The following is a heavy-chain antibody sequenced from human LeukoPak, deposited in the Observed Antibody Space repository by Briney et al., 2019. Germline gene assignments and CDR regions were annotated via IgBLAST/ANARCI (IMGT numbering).Heavy chain of an antibody. CDR3: ARDESGGYFDY. V-gene: IGHV1-46*01. J-gene: IGHJ4*02. Sequence: ASVKVFCKASGFAFTNYNLHWVRQAPGQGLEWMGLINPSGSSTNYAQKFRGRVTMTRDTSTTTVYMKLSSLRSEDTAVYYCARDESGGYFDYGGQGTLVTVSS. CDR2: INPSGSST. CDR1: GFAFTNYN. D-gene: IGHD2-8*02.